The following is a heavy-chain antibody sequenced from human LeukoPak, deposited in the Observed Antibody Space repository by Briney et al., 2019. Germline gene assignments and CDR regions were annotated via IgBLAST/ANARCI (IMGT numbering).Heavy chain of an antibody. CDR3: ANFNDYGDYGTGY. Sequence: GGSLRLSCAASGFTFSSYAMSWVCQAPGKGLEWVSAISGSGGSTYYADSVKGRFTISRDNSKNTLYLQMSSLRAEDTAVYYCANFNDYGDYGTGYWGQGTLVTVSS. CDR1: GFTFSSYA. J-gene: IGHJ4*02. D-gene: IGHD4-17*01. V-gene: IGHV3-23*01. CDR2: ISGSGGST.